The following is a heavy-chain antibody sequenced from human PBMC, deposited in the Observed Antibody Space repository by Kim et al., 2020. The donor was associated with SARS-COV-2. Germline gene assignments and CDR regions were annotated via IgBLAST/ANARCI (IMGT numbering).Heavy chain of an antibody. D-gene: IGHD5-12*01. Sequence: KGRFTISRDNAKNSLYLQMNSLRAEDTAVYYCARDRGDIVEIDYYYGMDVWGQGTTVTVSS. V-gene: IGHV3-11*05. CDR3: ARDRGDIVEIDYYYGMDV. J-gene: IGHJ6*02.